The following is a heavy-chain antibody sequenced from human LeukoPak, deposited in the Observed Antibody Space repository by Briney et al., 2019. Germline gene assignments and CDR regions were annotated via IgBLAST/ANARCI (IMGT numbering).Heavy chain of an antibody. CDR2: MNPNSGNT. Sequence: ASVKVSCKASGYTFTSYDINWVRQATGQGLEWMGWMNPNSGNTGYAQEFQGRVTITRDTSASTVYMELSSLRSEDMAVYYCARAGNVLPTAMTWFDPWGQGTLVTVSS. CDR1: GYTFTSYD. CDR3: ARAGNVLPTAMTWFDP. V-gene: IGHV1-8*03. J-gene: IGHJ5*02. D-gene: IGHD2-2*01.